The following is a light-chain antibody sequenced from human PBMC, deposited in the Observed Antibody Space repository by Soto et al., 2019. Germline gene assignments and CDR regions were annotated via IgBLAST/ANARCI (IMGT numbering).Light chain of an antibody. Sequence: DIVMTQSPDSLAVSLGERATINCKSSQSILYSTNNNNYLAWYQQRPGQPPRLLIHWASTRESGVPDRFSGSGSGTDYTLTSSSLQAEDGAVYYCQKYYRSPFTIGPGTKVDIK. J-gene: IGKJ3*01. CDR2: WAS. V-gene: IGKV4-1*01. CDR1: QSILYSTNNNNY. CDR3: QKYYRSPFT.